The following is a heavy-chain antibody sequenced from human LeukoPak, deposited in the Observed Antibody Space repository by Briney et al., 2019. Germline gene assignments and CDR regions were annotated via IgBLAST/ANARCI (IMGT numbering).Heavy chain of an antibody. Sequence: GGSLRLSCAASGFTFSDTWMHWVRQAPGKGLVWVSRIRSDGSDTRYAESVKGRFTISRDNAKNSLYLQMNSLRAEDTAVYYCAELGITMIGGVWGKGTTVTISS. CDR1: GFTFSDTW. J-gene: IGHJ6*04. CDR3: AELGITMIGGV. V-gene: IGHV3-74*01. CDR2: IRSDGSDT. D-gene: IGHD3-10*02.